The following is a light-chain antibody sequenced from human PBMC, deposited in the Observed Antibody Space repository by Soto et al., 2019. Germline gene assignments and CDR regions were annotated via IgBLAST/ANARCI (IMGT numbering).Light chain of an antibody. J-gene: IGLJ1*01. CDR2: DVN. CDR3: CSYAGTYAFYV. CDR1: SSDVGGYYY. V-gene: IGLV2-11*01. Sequence: QSALTQPRSVSGSPGQSVTISCTGTSSDVGGYYYVSWYQQHPDKAPKLMIYDVNKRPSGVPDRFSASKSGITASLTISGLQAEDEADYYCCSYAGTYAFYVFGTGTKLTVL.